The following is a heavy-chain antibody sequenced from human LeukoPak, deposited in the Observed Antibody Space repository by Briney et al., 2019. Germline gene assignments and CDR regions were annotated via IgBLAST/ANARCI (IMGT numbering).Heavy chain of an antibody. CDR3: ARGGYCSGGSCYSGWFDP. V-gene: IGHV1-69*04. Sequence: SVTVSFTSSVGTFTSYAISWVRQAPGQGLEWMGRIIPILGIANYAQKFQGRVTITADKSTSTAYMELSSLRSEDTAVYHCARGGYCSGGSCYSGWFDPWGQGTLVTVSS. CDR2: IIPILGIA. J-gene: IGHJ5*02. CDR1: VGTFTSYA. D-gene: IGHD2-15*01.